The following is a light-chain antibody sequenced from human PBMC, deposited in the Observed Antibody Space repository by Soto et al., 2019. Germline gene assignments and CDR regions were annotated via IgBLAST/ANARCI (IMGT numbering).Light chain of an antibody. J-gene: IGKJ2*01. CDR3: QQYKSYSPYT. V-gene: IGKV1-5*03. CDR2: KAS. CDR1: QSISSW. Sequence: DIQMTQSPSTLSASVGDRVTITCRASQSISSWLAWYQQKPGKAPKLLIYKASSLESGVPSRFSGSGSGTEFTLTISSLQPDDFATYYCQQYKSYSPYTFGRGTKLAIK.